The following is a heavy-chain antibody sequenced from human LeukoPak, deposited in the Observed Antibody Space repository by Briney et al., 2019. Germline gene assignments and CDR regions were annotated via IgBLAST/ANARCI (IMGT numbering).Heavy chain of an antibody. CDR2: ISSSGGTI. Sequence: GGSLRLSCAASGFTFSTSGMHWVRQAPGKGLEWVSYISSSGGTIYYADSVKGRFTISRDNAENSLYLQMNSLRAEDTAIYYCARDKMGYCTNGVCPWGQGTLVTVSS. CDR1: GFTFSTSG. CDR3: ARDKMGYCTNGVCP. D-gene: IGHD2-8*01. V-gene: IGHV3-48*04. J-gene: IGHJ5*02.